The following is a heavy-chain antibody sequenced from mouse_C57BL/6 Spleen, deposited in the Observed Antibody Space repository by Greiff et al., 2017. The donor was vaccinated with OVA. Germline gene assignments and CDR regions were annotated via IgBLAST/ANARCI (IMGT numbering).Heavy chain of an antibody. CDR3: ATLLPGFAY. J-gene: IGHJ3*01. V-gene: IGHV1-61*01. CDR1: GYSFTSYW. CDR2: IYPSDSET. Sequence: QVQLQQPGAELVRPGSSVKLSCKASGYSFTSYWMDWVTQRPGHGLEWIGNIYPSDSETHYNQKFKDKATLTVDTSSSTAYMPLSSLTSEDSAVYYCATLLPGFAYWGQGTLVTVSA. D-gene: IGHD1-1*01.